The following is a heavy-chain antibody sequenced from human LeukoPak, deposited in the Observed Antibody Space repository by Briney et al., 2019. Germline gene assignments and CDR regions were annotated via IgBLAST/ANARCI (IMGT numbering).Heavy chain of an antibody. J-gene: IGHJ2*01. CDR3: ARPRRAVVPAAMSWYFDL. CDR2: IYPGDSDT. D-gene: IGHD2-2*01. V-gene: IGHV5-51*01. Sequence: GESLKISCKGSGYSFTSYWIGWVRQMPGKGLEWMGIIYPGDSDTRYSPSFQGQVTISADKSISTAYLQWSSLKASDTAMYYCARPRRAVVPAAMSWYFDLWGRGTLVTVSS. CDR1: GYSFTSYW.